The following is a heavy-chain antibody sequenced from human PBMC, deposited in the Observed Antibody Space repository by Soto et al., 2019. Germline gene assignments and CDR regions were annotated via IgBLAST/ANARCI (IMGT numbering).Heavy chain of an antibody. D-gene: IGHD6-13*01. V-gene: IGHV1-8*01. Sequence: QVQLVQSGAEVKKPGASVKVSCKASGYTFTSYDINWVRQATGQGLEWMGWMNPNSGNTGYAQKVQGRVTMTRNTSISTAYMELSSLSSEDTAVYYCARPSSSWYRGYYYGMDVWGQGTTVTVSS. CDR3: ARPSSSWYRGYYYGMDV. CDR2: MNPNSGNT. CDR1: GYTFTSYD. J-gene: IGHJ6*02.